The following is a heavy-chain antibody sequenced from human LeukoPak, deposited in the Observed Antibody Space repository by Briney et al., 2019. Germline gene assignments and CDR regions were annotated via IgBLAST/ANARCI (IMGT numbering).Heavy chain of an antibody. J-gene: IGHJ4*02. V-gene: IGHV1-8*03. D-gene: IGHD1-26*01. CDR2: MNPNSGNT. Sequence: ASVKVSCKASGYTFTSYDINWVRQATGQGLEWMGWMNPNSGNTGYAQKFQGRVTITRNTSISTAYMELSSLGSEDTAVYYCARGLRVIVGAISYYFDYWGQGTLVTVSS. CDR3: ARGLRVIVGAISYYFDY. CDR1: GYTFTSYD.